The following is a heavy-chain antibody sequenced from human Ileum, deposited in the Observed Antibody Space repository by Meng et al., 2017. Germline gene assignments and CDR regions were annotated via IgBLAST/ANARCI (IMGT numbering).Heavy chain of an antibody. CDR3: ARGVVSGSHYNTY. CDR1: GGSISSSIW. J-gene: IGHJ4*02. V-gene: IGHV4-4*02. Sequence: QAQLQESGPGLVKPSGTLSLTCAFTGGSISSSIWVSWVRQPPEKGLEWIGEIHHSGTTNYSPSLKSRLTISVDKSKNQFALKLQSVTAADTAVYFCARGVVSGSHYNTYWGQGILVTVSS. CDR2: IHHSGTT. D-gene: IGHD3-10*01.